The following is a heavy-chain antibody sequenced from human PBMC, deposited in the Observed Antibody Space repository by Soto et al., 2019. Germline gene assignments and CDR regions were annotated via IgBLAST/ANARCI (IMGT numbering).Heavy chain of an antibody. CDR3: ARASIYCSGGSCSVDY. D-gene: IGHD2-15*01. J-gene: IGHJ4*02. Sequence: EVQLVESGGGLVQPGGSLRLSCAASGFTFSSYWMSWVRQAPGKGLEWVANIKQDGSEKYYVDSVKGRFTISRDNAKNALYLQMNSLRAGDTAVYYCARASIYCSGGSCSVDYWGQGTLVTVSS. V-gene: IGHV3-7*01. CDR1: GFTFSSYW. CDR2: IKQDGSEK.